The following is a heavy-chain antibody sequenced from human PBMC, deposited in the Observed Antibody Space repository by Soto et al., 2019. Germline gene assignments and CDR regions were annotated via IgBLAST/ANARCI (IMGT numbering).Heavy chain of an antibody. Sequence: GGSLRLSCAASGFTFSSYWMSWVRQAPGKGLEWVANIKQDGSEKYYVDSVKGRFTISRDNAKNSLYLQMNSLRAEDTAVYYCARELYDFWSGYGMDVWGQGATVTVSS. CDR2: IKQDGSEK. D-gene: IGHD3-3*01. CDR1: GFTFSSYW. V-gene: IGHV3-7*01. J-gene: IGHJ6*02. CDR3: ARELYDFWSGYGMDV.